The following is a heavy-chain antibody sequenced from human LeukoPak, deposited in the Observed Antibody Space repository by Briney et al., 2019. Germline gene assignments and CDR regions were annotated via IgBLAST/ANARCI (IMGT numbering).Heavy chain of an antibody. J-gene: IGHJ4*02. V-gene: IGHV1-24*01. Sequence: ASVKVSCKVSGYTLTELSMQWVRQAPGKGLEWMGGFDPEDGETIYAQKFQGRVTMTEDTSTDTAYMELSSLRSEDTAMYYCTTDLIARANKNWGQGTLVTVSS. D-gene: IGHD2/OR15-2a*01. CDR3: TTDLIARANKN. CDR2: FDPEDGET. CDR1: GYTLTELS.